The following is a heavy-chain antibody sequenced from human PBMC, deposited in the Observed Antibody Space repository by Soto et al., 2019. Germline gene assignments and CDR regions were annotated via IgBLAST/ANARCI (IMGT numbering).Heavy chain of an antibody. Sequence: QLQLQESGSGLVKPSQTLSLTCAVSGGSISSGGYSWSWIRQPPGKGLEWIGYIHHSGSTYYSPSLKSRVTVSVDRAKTQFSLKRSSVTAADTAVYYCARVPGPWGQGTLVTVSS. CDR1: GGSISSGGYS. CDR3: ARVPGP. V-gene: IGHV4-30-2*01. J-gene: IGHJ5*02. CDR2: IHHSGST.